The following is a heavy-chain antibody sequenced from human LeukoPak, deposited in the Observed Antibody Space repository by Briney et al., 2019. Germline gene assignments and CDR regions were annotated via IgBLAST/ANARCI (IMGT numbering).Heavy chain of an antibody. V-gene: IGHV4-30-2*01. Sequence: KASETLSLTCTVSGGSISSGGYYWSWIRQPPGKGLEWIGYIYHSGSTYYNPSLKSRVTISVDRSKNQFSLKLSSVTAADTAVYYCARVVVGEAYCDFIGFDPWGQGTLVTVSS. CDR2: IYHSGST. D-gene: IGHD3-3*01. J-gene: IGHJ5*02. CDR1: GGSISSGGYY. CDR3: ARVVVGEAYCDFIGFDP.